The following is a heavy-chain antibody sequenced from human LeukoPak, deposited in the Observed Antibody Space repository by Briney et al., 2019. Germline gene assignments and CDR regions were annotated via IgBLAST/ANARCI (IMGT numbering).Heavy chain of an antibody. CDR1: GFTFSSYG. CDR3: AKDHFGVLDYYGSGSNNWFDP. Sequence: GGSLRLSCAASGFTFSSYGMSWVRQAPGKGLEWVSAISGSGGSTYYADSVKGRFTISRDNSKNTLYLQMNSLRAEDTAVYYCAKDHFGVLDYYGSGSNNWFDPWGQGTLVTVSS. J-gene: IGHJ5*02. CDR2: ISGSGGST. V-gene: IGHV3-23*01. D-gene: IGHD3-10*01.